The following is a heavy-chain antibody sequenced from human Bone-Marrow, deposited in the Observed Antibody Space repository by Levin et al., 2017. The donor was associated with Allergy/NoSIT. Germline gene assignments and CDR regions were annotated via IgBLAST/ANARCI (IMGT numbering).Heavy chain of an antibody. V-gene: IGHV1-2*02. CDR1: GYTFTDYY. CDR3: ARSEVVVVTATTHFDY. D-gene: IGHD2-15*01. Sequence: GESLKISCKASGYTFTDYYMHWVRQAPGQGLEWMGWINPNSGGTTFAQNFQGRVTVTRDTSISTAYMELNRLRSDDTAVYYCARSEVVVVTATTHFDYWGQGTLVTVSS. J-gene: IGHJ4*02. CDR2: INPNSGGT.